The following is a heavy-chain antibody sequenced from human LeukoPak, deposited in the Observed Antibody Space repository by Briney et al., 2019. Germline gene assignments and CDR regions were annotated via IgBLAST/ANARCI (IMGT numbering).Heavy chain of an antibody. Sequence: GGSLRLSCAASSFSFNSYWMLWVRQAPGKGLVWVSRINSDGSSTSYADSVKGRFTISRDNAKNTLYLQMNSLRAEDTAVYYCARAPSIVVVPASYGMDVWGQGTTVTVSS. D-gene: IGHD2-2*01. J-gene: IGHJ6*02. CDR2: INSDGSST. CDR1: SFSFNSYW. V-gene: IGHV3-74*01. CDR3: ARAPSIVVVPASYGMDV.